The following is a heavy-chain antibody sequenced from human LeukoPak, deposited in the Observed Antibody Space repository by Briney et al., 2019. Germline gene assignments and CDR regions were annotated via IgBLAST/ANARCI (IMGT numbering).Heavy chain of an antibody. D-gene: IGHD4-17*01. V-gene: IGHV3-7*03. Sequence: PGGSLRLSCAASGFTFSTYSMNWVRQAPGKGLEWVANINKDESEKYYVDSVKGRFTISRDNAKNSLYLQMNSLRAEDTAVYYCARCRTTVTAMPGYWGQGTLVTVSS. J-gene: IGHJ4*02. CDR2: INKDESEK. CDR3: ARCRTTVTAMPGY. CDR1: GFTFSTYS.